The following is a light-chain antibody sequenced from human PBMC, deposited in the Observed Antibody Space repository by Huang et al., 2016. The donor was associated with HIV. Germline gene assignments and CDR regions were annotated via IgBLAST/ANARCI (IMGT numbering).Light chain of an antibody. CDR2: LGS. V-gene: IGKV2-28*01. Sequence: DIVMTQSPLSLPVTPGEPASISCRSSQSLLHSNGFNYLDWYLQKPGQSQQLLIFLGSNRASGVPDRFSGSGSGTDFTLKISRVEAEDVGLYYCMQTLQTRTFGQGTKVEIK. CDR3: MQTLQTRT. CDR1: QSLLHSNGFNY. J-gene: IGKJ1*01.